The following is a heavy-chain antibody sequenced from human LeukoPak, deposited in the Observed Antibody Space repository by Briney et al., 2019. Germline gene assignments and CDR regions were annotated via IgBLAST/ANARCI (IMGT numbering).Heavy chain of an antibody. CDR2: MNPNSGNT. CDR1: GYTFTSYD. Sequence: ASVKVSCKASGYTFTSYDINWVRQATGQGLEWMGWMNPNSGNTGYAQKFQGRVTITRNTSISTAYMELSSLRSEDTAVYYCARAYCSSTSCLGQDYYYMDVWGKGTTVTASS. J-gene: IGHJ6*03. V-gene: IGHV1-8*03. CDR3: ARAYCSSTSCLGQDYYYMDV. D-gene: IGHD2-2*01.